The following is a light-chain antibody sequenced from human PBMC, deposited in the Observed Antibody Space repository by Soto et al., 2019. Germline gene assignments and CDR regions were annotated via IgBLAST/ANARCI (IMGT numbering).Light chain of an antibody. CDR1: SSDVGYYNF. V-gene: IGLV2-14*03. J-gene: IGLJ1*01. CDR3: DSFTSTSTPFV. CDR2: DVS. Sequence: QSVLTQPASVSGSPGQSITISCTGTSSDVGYYNFVSWYQQHPGKAPKLMIYDVSNRPSGVSNRFSGSKSGNTASLTISGLQAEDEADYYCDSFTSTSTPFVFGTGTQLTVL.